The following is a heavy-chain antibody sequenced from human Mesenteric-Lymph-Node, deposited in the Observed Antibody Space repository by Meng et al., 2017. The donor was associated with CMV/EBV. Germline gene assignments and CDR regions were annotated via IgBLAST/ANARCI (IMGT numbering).Heavy chain of an antibody. V-gene: IGHV3-53*01. CDR1: GITVSSSY. J-gene: IGHJ4*02. CDR3: AKGVAGYGIFDS. CDR2: IYSGGST. Sequence: GESLKISCAVSGITVSSSYMSWVRQAPGKGLEWVSLIYSGGSTYYADSVKGRFTISRDNSKNTLYLQMNSLRAEDTAVYFCAKGVAGYGIFDSWGQGTLVTVSS. D-gene: IGHD5-12*01.